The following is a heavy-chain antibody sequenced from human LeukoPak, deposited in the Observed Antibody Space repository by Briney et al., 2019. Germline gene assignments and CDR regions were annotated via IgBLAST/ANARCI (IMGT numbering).Heavy chain of an antibody. J-gene: IGHJ4*02. CDR3: ARGRYGYYSDY. CDR1: GGSFSGYY. V-gene: IGHV4-34*01. D-gene: IGHD1-1*01. CDR2: INHSGST. Sequence: SETLSLTCAVYGGSFSGYYWSWIRQPPGKGLEWIGEINHSGSTNYNPSLKSRVTISVDTSKNQFSLKLSSVTAADTAVYYCARGRYGYYSDYWGQGTLVTVSS.